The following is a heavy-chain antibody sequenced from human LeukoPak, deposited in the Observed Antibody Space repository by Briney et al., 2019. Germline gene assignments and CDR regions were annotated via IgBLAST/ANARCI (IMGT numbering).Heavy chain of an antibody. CDR2: ISAYNGNT. D-gene: IGHD6-13*01. J-gene: IGHJ1*01. CDR3: ARDGRSQQLVSEYFQH. Sequence: ASVKVSCKASGYTFTSYYMHWVRQAPGQGLEWMGWISAYNGNTNYAQKLQGRVTMTTDTSTSTAYMELRSLRSDDTAVYYCARDGRSQQLVSEYFQHWGQGTLVTVSS. V-gene: IGHV1-18*04. CDR1: GYTFTSYY.